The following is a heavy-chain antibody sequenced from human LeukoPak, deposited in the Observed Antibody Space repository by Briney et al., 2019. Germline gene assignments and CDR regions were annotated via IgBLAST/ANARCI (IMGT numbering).Heavy chain of an antibody. Sequence: GGSLRLSCAASGFTFSTHSMSWVRQAPGKGLEWVSSITDTSHIYDAYSVTGRFTISRDNTKNSLYLQMNSLRAEDTAVYFCARSQGGYSYGKIDYWGQGTLVTVSS. D-gene: IGHD5-18*01. CDR3: ARSQGGYSYGKIDY. CDR2: ITDTSHI. CDR1: GFTFSTHS. V-gene: IGHV3-69-1*02. J-gene: IGHJ4*02.